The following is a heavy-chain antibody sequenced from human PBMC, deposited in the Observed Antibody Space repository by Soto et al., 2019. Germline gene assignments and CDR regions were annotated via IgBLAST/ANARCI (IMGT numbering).Heavy chain of an antibody. CDR1: GGSISSSNYY. CDR2: MSRGGST. Sequence: SETLSLTCTVCGGSISSSNYYWGWIRQPPGKGLEWIGDMSRGGSTNYNPSLKSRVTILLDKSKNQFSLSLSFLTAADTATYYCARSFGWYAVDSWGQGILVTVSS. CDR3: ARSFGWYAVDS. J-gene: IGHJ4*02. V-gene: IGHV4-39*07. D-gene: IGHD6-19*01.